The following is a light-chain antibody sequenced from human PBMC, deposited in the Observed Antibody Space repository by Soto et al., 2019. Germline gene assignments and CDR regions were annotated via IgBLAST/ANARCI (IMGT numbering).Light chain of an antibody. V-gene: IGLV2-23*01. Sequence: QSALTQPASVSGSPGQSITISCTGTSSDVGSYNLVSWYQQHPGKAPKLMIYEGSKRPSGVSNRFSFSKSGNTASLTISGLQAEDEADYYCCSYAGSSTYVVFGGGTKLTVL. CDR2: EGS. CDR1: SSDVGSYNL. CDR3: CSYAGSSTYVV. J-gene: IGLJ2*01.